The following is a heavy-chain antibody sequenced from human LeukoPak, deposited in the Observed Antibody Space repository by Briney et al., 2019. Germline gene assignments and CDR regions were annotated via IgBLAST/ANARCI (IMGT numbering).Heavy chain of an antibody. D-gene: IGHD3-10*01. V-gene: IGHV3-23*01. CDR3: AKLLRGIVVPYYDY. Sequence: PGGSLRLSCAASGFTFITYAMSWVRQAPGKGLEWVSAISGSGDKTYYADSVKGRFTVSRDISRNTLYLQMNSLRAEDTAVYYCAKLLRGIVVPYYDYWGQGTLVTVSS. CDR2: ISGSGDKT. J-gene: IGHJ4*02. CDR1: GFTFITYA.